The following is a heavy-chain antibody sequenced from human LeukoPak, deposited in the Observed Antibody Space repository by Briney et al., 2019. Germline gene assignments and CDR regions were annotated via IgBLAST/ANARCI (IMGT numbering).Heavy chain of an antibody. J-gene: IGHJ2*01. D-gene: IGHD6-19*01. Sequence: PGGSLRLSCTASGFTFDDQAMHWVRQTPGRGLEWVSLISGDGGSTYYADSVEGRFTISRDNRKNSLYLQMNSLRHEDSALYYCAGTSSSGWFLWWYFDLWGRGTLATVSS. V-gene: IGHV3-43*02. CDR3: AGTSSSGWFLWWYFDL. CDR1: GFTFDDQA. CDR2: ISGDGGST.